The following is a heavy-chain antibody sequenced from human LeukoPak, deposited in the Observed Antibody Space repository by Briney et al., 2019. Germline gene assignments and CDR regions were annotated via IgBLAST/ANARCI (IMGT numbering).Heavy chain of an antibody. Sequence: GGSLRLSCAASGFTFSNARMSWVRQAPGKGLEWVGRIKSKTDGGTTDYAAPVKGRFTMSGDDSKDTLYLQMNSLKTEDTAVYYCTTDHILGQDYWGQGTLVTVSS. V-gene: IGHV3-15*01. J-gene: IGHJ4*02. D-gene: IGHD1-26*01. CDR1: GFTFSNAR. CDR2: IKSKTDGGTT. CDR3: TTDHILGQDY.